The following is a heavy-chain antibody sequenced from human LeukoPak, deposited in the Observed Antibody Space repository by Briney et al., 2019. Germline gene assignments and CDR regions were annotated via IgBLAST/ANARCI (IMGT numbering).Heavy chain of an antibody. CDR3: ARRSTGRAGYYFDY. CDR1: GFSFSSPG. Sequence: GGSLRLSCTASGFSFSSPGMNWVRQAPGKGLEWVSGINWNGGSTGYADSVKGRFTISRDNAKNSLYLQMNSLRAEDTALYYCARRSTGRAGYYFDYWGQGTLVTVSS. V-gene: IGHV3-20*04. J-gene: IGHJ4*02. CDR2: INWNGGST. D-gene: IGHD3-10*01.